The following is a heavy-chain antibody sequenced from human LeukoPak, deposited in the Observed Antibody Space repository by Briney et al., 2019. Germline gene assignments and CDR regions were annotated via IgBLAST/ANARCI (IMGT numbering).Heavy chain of an antibody. CDR3: ARGTGGTAMNLDY. CDR2: INPSGGST. D-gene: IGHD5-18*01. Sequence: ASVKISCKAFGYTFTSYYMHWARQAPGQGLEWMGVINPSGGSTTYAQQFQGRVTMTRDTSTSTVYMELSSLRSEDTATYYCARGTGGTAMNLDYWGQGTLVTVSS. V-gene: IGHV1-46*01. J-gene: IGHJ4*02. CDR1: GYTFTSYY.